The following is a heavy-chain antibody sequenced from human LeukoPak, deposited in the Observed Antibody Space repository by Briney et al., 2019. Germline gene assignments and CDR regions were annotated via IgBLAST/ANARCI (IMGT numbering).Heavy chain of an antibody. CDR3: AKLLLYAPPLPYGMDV. J-gene: IGHJ6*02. Sequence: GRSLRLSCAASGFTFSSYGMHWVRQAPGKGLEWVAVISYDGSNKYYADSVKGRFTISRDNSKNTLCLQMNSLRAEDTAVYYCAKLLLYAPPLPYGMDVWGQGTTVTVSS. D-gene: IGHD2-2*02. CDR1: GFTFSSYG. V-gene: IGHV3-30*18. CDR2: ISYDGSNK.